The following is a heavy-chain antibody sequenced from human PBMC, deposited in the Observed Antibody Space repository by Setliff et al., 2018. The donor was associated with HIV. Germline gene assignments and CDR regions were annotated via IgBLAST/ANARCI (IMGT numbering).Heavy chain of an antibody. D-gene: IGHD3-22*01. CDR1: TFSSYA. CDR2: ISGSGGST. V-gene: IGHV3-23*01. CDR3: AKEMRDSYYYDSSGSLIPDYFDY. Sequence: TFSSYAMSWVRQAPGKGLEWVSVISGSGGSTYYADSVKGRFTVSRDNSKNTLYLQMNSLRAEDTAVYYCAKEMRDSYYYDSSGSLIPDYFDYWGQGTLVTVSS. J-gene: IGHJ4*02.